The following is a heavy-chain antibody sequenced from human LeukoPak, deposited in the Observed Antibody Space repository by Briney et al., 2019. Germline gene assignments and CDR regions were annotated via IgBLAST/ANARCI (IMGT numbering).Heavy chain of an antibody. CDR2: ISSSSSYI. CDR3: AREENGDFPYYYYYMDV. J-gene: IGHJ6*03. V-gene: IGHV3-21*01. CDR1: GFTFSSYS. Sequence: PGXXLRLSCAASGFTFSSYSMNWVRQAPGKGREGVSSISSSSSYIYYADSVKGRFTISRDKDKKSLYLKMNRQRAEDTAVYYCAREENGDFPYYYYYMDVRGKGTTVTVSS. D-gene: IGHD4-17*01.